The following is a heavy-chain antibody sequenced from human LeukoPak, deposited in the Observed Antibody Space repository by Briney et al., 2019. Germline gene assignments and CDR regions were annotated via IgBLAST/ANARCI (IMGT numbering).Heavy chain of an antibody. Sequence: GGSLRLSCATSGFTFSSYWMSWVRQAPGKGLEWVANIKQDGSEKHYVDAVKGRFTISRDNAKNSLYLQMNSLRAEDTAVYYCARDGSTRTYDYWGQGTLVTVSS. CDR2: IKQDGSEK. V-gene: IGHV3-7*01. D-gene: IGHD1-14*01. CDR1: GFTFSSYW. CDR3: ARDGSTRTYDY. J-gene: IGHJ4*02.